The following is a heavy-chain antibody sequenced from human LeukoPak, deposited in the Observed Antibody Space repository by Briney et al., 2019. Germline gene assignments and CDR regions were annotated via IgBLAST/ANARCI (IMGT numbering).Heavy chain of an antibody. J-gene: IGHJ4*02. D-gene: IGHD3-10*01. V-gene: IGHV3-48*03. CDR2: ISSSVNTI. CDR1: VFTLSNYE. Sequence: GGSLRLSSAASVFTLSNYEMNGVRQSPGKGLEWVSYISSSVNTIYYADSVKGRFTISRDSAKNSLYLQMNSLSAEDTAVYYCARDSGSYYPFRYWGQGTLVTVSS. CDR3: ARDSGSYYPFRY.